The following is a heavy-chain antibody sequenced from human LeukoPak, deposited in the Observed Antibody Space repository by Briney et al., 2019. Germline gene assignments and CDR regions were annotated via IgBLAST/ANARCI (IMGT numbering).Heavy chain of an antibody. V-gene: IGHV4-59*12. CDR1: GGSISSYY. CDR2: IYYSGST. Sequence: SETLSLTCTVSGGSISSYYWSWIRQPPGKGLEWIGYIYYSGSTNYNPSLKSRVTISVDTSKNQFSLKLSSVTAADTAVYYCARVKGVLRYFDWSYGMDVWGQGTTVTVSS. D-gene: IGHD3-9*01. CDR3: ARVKGVLRYFDWSYGMDV. J-gene: IGHJ6*02.